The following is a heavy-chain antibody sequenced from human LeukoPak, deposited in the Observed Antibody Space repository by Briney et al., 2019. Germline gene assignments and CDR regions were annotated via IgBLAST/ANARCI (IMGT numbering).Heavy chain of an antibody. CDR2: ISYDGDNE. Sequence: GGSLRLSCAASGFTFSSYWMSWVRQAPGKGLEWVAVISYDGDNEYYADSVKGQFTISRDNPKDRLYLQMNSLRPEDTAMYYCARVRGGRSWYYYGMDVWGRGTTVTVSS. CDR1: GFTFSSYW. CDR3: ARVRGGRSWYYYGMDV. V-gene: IGHV3-30*13. J-gene: IGHJ6*02. D-gene: IGHD3-16*01.